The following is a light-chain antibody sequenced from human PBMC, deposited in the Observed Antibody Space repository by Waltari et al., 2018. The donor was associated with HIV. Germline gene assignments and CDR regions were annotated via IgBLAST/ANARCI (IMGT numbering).Light chain of an antibody. CDR2: WES. Sequence: DIVMTQSPDSLAVSLGERATTHCKSSKSILYSSNNKNFLAWYTQKPGQHPNLLIYWESTRESGVPDRFSGSGSGTDFTLTISSLQAEDVAVYYCQQSYSTPIYTFGQGTKLEIK. CDR1: KSILYSSNNKNF. V-gene: IGKV4-1*01. J-gene: IGKJ2*01. CDR3: QQSYSTPIYT.